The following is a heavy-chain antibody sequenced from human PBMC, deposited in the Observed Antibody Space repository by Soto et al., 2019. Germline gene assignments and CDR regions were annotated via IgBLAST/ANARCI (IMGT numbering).Heavy chain of an antibody. CDR3: ARGPPLLW. CDR2: IYHSAST. V-gene: IGHV4-30-2*01. Sequence: SETLSLTCAVSGGSISSGGYAWSWIRQPPGKGLEWIGYIYHSASTYYNPSLKSRVTISVDRSKNQFSLKLSSVTAADTAVYYCARGPPLLWWSQGTLVTVS. J-gene: IGHJ4*02. D-gene: IGHD2-21*01. CDR1: GGSISSGGYA.